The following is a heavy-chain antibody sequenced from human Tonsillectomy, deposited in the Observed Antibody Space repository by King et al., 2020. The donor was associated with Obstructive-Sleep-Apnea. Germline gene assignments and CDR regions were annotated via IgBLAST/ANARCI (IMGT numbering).Heavy chain of an antibody. Sequence: VQLVESGGGVVQPGRSLRLSCVTSGFTFSSYAMHWVRQAPGKGLEWVVGITYDGSNEYYADSVKGRFTISRDNSKNTLYLQMDSLRAEDTAVYYCAREIIVEADSGAFDIWGQGTMGNVSS. CDR3: AREIIVEADSGAFDI. J-gene: IGHJ3*02. V-gene: IGHV3-30-3*01. D-gene: IGHD3-10*01. CDR1: GFTFSSYA. CDR2: ITYDGSNE.